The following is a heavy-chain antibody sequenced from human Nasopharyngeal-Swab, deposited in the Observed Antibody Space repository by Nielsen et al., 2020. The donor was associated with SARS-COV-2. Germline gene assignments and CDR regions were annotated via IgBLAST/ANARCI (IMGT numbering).Heavy chain of an antibody. J-gene: IGHJ2*01. CDR2: IYPADSDT. V-gene: IGHV5-51*01. D-gene: IGHD4-23*01. CDR3: ARRQNSHWYFDL. Sequence: GSLKISCKGSGYSFTSYWIGWVRQVPGKGLEWMGIIYPADSDTRYSPSFQGQVTISADKSISTAYLRWISLKASDTAMYYCARRQNSHWYFDLWGRGTLVTVSS. CDR1: GYSFTSYW.